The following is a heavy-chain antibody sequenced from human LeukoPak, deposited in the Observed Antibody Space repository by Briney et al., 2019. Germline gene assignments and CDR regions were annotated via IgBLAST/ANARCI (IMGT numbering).Heavy chain of an antibody. D-gene: IGHD2-15*01. J-gene: IGHJ6*03. CDR1: GYTFTGYY. Sequence: GASVKVSCKASGYTFTGYYMHWVRQAPGQGLEWMGWINPNSGGTNYAQKFQGRVTMTRDTSISTAYMELSRLGSDDTAVYCCARGDIVVVVAATRRYMDVWGKGTTVTVSS. CDR3: ARGDIVVVVAATRRYMDV. CDR2: INPNSGGT. V-gene: IGHV1-2*02.